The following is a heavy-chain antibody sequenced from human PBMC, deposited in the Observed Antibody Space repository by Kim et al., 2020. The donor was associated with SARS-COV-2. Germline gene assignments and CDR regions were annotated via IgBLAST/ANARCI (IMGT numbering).Heavy chain of an antibody. D-gene: IGHD3-9*01. CDR3: ARDSRLYDI. V-gene: IGHV1-2*02. J-gene: IGHJ4*02. CDR2: T. Sequence: TNYAPKIQGRVPMSRDTSITTAYMELSRLTSDDTAVYFCARDSRLYDIWGQGTLVTVSS.